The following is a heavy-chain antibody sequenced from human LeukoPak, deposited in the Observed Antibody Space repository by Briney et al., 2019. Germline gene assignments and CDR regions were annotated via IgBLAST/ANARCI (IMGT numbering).Heavy chain of an antibody. CDR2: IYYSGST. J-gene: IGHJ3*02. V-gene: IGHV4-59*12. D-gene: IGHD3-22*01. CDR1: GGSISSYY. Sequence: SETLSLTCTVSGGSISSYYWSWIRQPPGKGLEWIGYIYYSGSTNYNPSLKSRVTISVDTSKNQFSLKLSSVTAADTAVYYCARDLSSSGYYYPDAFDIWGQGTMVTVSS. CDR3: ARDLSSSGYYYPDAFDI.